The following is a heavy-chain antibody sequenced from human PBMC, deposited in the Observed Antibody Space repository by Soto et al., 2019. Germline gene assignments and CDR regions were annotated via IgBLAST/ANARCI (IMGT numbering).Heavy chain of an antibody. CDR2: IRGSGGST. CDR3: ARDHQLPYYYYYGMDG. V-gene: IGHV3-23*01. J-gene: IGHJ6*02. CDR1: GFTFSSYA. Sequence: LRLSCAASGFTFSSYAMSWVRQAPGKGLEWVSVIRGSGGSTYYADSVKGWFTISRDNSKNTLYLQMNSLRAEDTAVYYCARDHQLPYYYYYGMDGWGQGTTVTVAS. D-gene: IGHD2-2*01.